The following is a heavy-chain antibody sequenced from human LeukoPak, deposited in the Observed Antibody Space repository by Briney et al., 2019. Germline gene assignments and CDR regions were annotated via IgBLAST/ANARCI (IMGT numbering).Heavy chain of an antibody. D-gene: IGHD6-13*01. CDR1: GFTFADYA. Sequence: GGSLSVSSTASGFTFADYAISWFRQAPGKGLEWVGFIRSKAYGGTTEYAASVKGRFTISREDSKSIADLQMNSLKTEDTAVYYCTRDSPRKLGVAAACPFYIWGQGTMVTVSS. J-gene: IGHJ3*02. CDR3: TRDSPRKLGVAAACPFYI. V-gene: IGHV3-49*03. CDR2: IRSKAYGGTT.